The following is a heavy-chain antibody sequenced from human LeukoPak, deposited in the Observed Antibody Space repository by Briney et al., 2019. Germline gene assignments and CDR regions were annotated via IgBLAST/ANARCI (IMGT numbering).Heavy chain of an antibody. CDR3: AKGGATVIDY. Sequence: PGGSLRLSCAASGFTFSSYWMHWVRQAPGKGLVWVSRINSDGISTSYADSVKGRFTISRDNAKNTLYLQMNSLGADDTAVYYCAKGGATVIDYWGQGTLVTVSS. CDR2: INSDGIST. D-gene: IGHD4-17*01. CDR1: GFTFSSYW. J-gene: IGHJ4*02. V-gene: IGHV3-74*01.